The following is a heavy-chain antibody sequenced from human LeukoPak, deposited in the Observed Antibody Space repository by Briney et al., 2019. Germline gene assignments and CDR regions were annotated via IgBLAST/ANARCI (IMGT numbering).Heavy chain of an antibody. Sequence: GGSLRLSCAASGFTFSSYGMHWVRQAPGKGLEWVAFIRYDGSNKYYADSVKGRFTISRDNSKNTLYLQMNSLRAEDTAVYYCAKDPQGWNDVGGYWGQGTLVTVSS. CDR3: AKDPQGWNDVGGY. CDR2: IRYDGSNK. D-gene: IGHD1-1*01. CDR1: GFTFSSYG. J-gene: IGHJ4*02. V-gene: IGHV3-30*02.